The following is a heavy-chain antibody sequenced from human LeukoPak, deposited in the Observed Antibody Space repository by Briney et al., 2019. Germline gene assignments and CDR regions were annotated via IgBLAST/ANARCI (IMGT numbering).Heavy chain of an antibody. J-gene: IGHJ6*03. CDR2: IIPIFGTA. V-gene: IGHV1-69*13. D-gene: IGHD3-10*01. CDR3: ASRYYYGSGSYYAHYYYYYMDV. Sequence: SVKVSCKASGGTFSSYAISWVRQAPGQGLEWMGGIIPIFGTANYAQKFQGRVTITADESTSTAYMGLSSLRSEDTAVYYCASRYYYGSGSYYAHYYYYYMDVWGKGTTVTISS. CDR1: GGTFSSYA.